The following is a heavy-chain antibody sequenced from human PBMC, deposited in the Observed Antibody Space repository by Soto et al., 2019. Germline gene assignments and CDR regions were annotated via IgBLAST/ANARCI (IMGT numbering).Heavy chain of an antibody. CDR3: AKDGRKEAIFGVPKAYYMDV. CDR1: GFTFSSYA. Sequence: PGGSLRLSCAASGFTFSSYAMSWVRQAPGKGLEWVSAISGSGGSTYYADSVKGRFTISRDNSKNTLYLQMNSLRAEDTAVYYCAKDGRKEAIFGVPKAYYMDVWGKGTTVTVSS. J-gene: IGHJ6*03. V-gene: IGHV3-23*01. CDR2: ISGSGGST. D-gene: IGHD3-3*01.